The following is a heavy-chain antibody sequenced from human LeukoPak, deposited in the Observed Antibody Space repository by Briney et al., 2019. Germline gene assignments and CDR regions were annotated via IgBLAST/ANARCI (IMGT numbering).Heavy chain of an antibody. CDR3: AKHPRIVVVTALDY. Sequence: GGSLRLSCTVSGFTVSSNSMSWVRQAPGKGLEWVSAISGSGGSTYYADSVKGRFTISRDNSKNTLYLQMNSLRAEDTAVYYCAKHPRIVVVTALDYWGQGTLVTVSS. V-gene: IGHV3-23*01. D-gene: IGHD2-21*02. CDR1: GFTVSSNS. CDR2: ISGSGGST. J-gene: IGHJ4*02.